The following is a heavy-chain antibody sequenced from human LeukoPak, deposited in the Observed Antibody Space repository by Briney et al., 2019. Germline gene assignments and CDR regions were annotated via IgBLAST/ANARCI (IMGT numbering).Heavy chain of an antibody. V-gene: IGHV4-59*01. D-gene: IGHD2-8*01. Sequence: SETLSLTCTVSGGSISSYYWSWIRQPPGKGLEWIGYIYYSGSTNYNPSLKSRVTISVDTSKNQFSLKLSSVTAADTAVYYRARSYCTNGVCSFDFDYWGQGTLVTVSS. CDR2: IYYSGST. CDR3: ARSYCTNGVCSFDFDY. CDR1: GGSISSYY. J-gene: IGHJ4*02.